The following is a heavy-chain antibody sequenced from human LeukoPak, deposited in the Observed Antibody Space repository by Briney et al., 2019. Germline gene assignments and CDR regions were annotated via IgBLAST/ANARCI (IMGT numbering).Heavy chain of an antibody. Sequence: GGSLRLSCAASGLTFRNAWMNWVRQAPGKGLEWVGRIKSKTDGGTADYAAPVKGRITISRDDSKNTLYLQINGLKADDTALYYCTTRTWADGFDIWGQGTMVTVSS. CDR2: IKSKTDGGTA. D-gene: IGHD2-2*01. J-gene: IGHJ3*02. CDR1: GLTFRNAW. CDR3: TTRTWADGFDI. V-gene: IGHV3-15*01.